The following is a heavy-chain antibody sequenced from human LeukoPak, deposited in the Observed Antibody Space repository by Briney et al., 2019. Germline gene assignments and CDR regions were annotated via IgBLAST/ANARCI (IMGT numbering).Heavy chain of an antibody. CDR2: IYPGDSDT. Sequence: GESLKISCKGSGYSFTSYWIGWVRPMPGKGLEWMGIIYPGDSDTRYSPSFQGQVTISADKSISTAYLQWGSLKASDTAMYSCARLGLQRYYYYYYYMDVWGKGTTVTVSS. CDR1: GYSFTSYW. D-gene: IGHD5-18*01. J-gene: IGHJ6*03. CDR3: ARLGLQRYYYYYYYMDV. V-gene: IGHV5-51*01.